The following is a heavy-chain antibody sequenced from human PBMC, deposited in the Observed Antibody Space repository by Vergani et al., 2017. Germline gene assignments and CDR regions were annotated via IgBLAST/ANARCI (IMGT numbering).Heavy chain of an antibody. CDR2: IYHSGST. CDR1: GGSISSSNW. V-gene: IGHV4-4*02. Sequence: QVQLQESGPGLVKPSGTLSLTCAVSGGSISSSNWWSWVRQPPGKGLEWIGEIYHSGSTNYNPSLKSRVTISVDKSKNQFSLKLSSVTAADTAVYYCARDTGYSSGWERAFDIWAKGQWSPSLQ. D-gene: IGHD6-19*01. J-gene: IGHJ3*02. CDR3: ARDTGYSSGWERAFDI.